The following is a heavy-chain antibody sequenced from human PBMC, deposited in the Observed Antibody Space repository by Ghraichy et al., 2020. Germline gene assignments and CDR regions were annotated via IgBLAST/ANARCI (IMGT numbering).Heavy chain of an antibody. Sequence: GGSLRLSCAASGFTFKRFTMNWVRQAPGKGLEWVASISGSGYINSADSVKGRITLSRDNPKNSLYMELYSLRVEDTATYYCAKELIVELRDPYAFDVWGQGTRVTVSS. CDR1: GFTFKRFT. D-gene: IGHD2-8*01. J-gene: IGHJ3*01. CDR3: AKELIVELRDPYAFDV. V-gene: IGHV3-21*01. CDR2: ISGSGYI.